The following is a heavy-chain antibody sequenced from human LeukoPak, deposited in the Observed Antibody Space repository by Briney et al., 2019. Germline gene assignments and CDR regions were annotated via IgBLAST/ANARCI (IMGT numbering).Heavy chain of an antibody. CDR2: IGAYNGNK. J-gene: IGHJ6*02. V-gene: IGHV1-18*01. CDR1: GYTFTSYG. Sequence: ASVKLSCKACGYTFTSYGIRWVLQASVQGPEAMGWIGAYNGNKNYPQKLQGRVTMTTDTSTSKAYMELRSLRSDDTAVYYCARVGEMATKHYYYYGMDVWAQGTTVSVSS. D-gene: IGHD5-24*01. CDR3: ARVGEMATKHYYYYGMDV.